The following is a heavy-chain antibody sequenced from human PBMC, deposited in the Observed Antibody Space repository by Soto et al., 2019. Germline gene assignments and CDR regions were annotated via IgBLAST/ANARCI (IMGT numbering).Heavy chain of an antibody. D-gene: IGHD3-10*01. J-gene: IGHJ4*02. CDR3: AKDGVLLVVRGVADY. CDR1: GFTFSSYA. CDR2: ISGSGGST. V-gene: IGHV3-23*01. Sequence: EVQLLESGGGLVQPGGSLRLSCAASGFTFSSYAMSWVRQAPGQGLEWVSAISGSGGSTYYADSMKGRFTISRDNSKNSLYLQMSSLRAEDTAVYYCAKDGVLLVVRGVADYWGQGTLVTVSS.